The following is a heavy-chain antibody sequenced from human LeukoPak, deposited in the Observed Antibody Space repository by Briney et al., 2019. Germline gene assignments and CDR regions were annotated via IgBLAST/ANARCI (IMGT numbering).Heavy chain of an antibody. CDR2: INHSGST. J-gene: IGHJ5*02. Sequence: SETLSLTCAVYGGSFSGYYWSWIRQPPGKGLEWIEEINHSGSTNYNPSLKSRVTISVDTSKNQFSLKLSSVTAADTAVYYCARHITMIVVVINWFDPWGQGTLVTVSS. D-gene: IGHD3-22*01. V-gene: IGHV4-34*01. CDR3: ARHITMIVVVINWFDP. CDR1: GGSFSGYY.